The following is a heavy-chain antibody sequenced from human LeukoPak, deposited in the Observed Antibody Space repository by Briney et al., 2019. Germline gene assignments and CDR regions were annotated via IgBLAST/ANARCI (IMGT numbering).Heavy chain of an antibody. J-gene: IGHJ6*02. CDR1: GGSFSGYY. Sequence: NPSETLSLTCAVYGGSFSGYYWSWIRQPPGKGLEWIGEINHSGRTNYNPSLKSRVTISVDTSKNQFSLKLSSVTAADTAVYYCARLLRFFGTGYYYGMDVWGQGTTVTVSS. CDR3: ARLLRFFGTGYYYGMDV. D-gene: IGHD3-3*01. V-gene: IGHV4-34*01. CDR2: INHSGRT.